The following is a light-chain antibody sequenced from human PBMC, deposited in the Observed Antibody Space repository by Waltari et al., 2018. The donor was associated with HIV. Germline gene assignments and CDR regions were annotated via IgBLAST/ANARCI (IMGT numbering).Light chain of an antibody. V-gene: IGLV3-25*03. CDR2: KDS. J-gene: IGLJ1*01. CDR1: SLPKQY. CDR3: TSYIPNSPFPYL. Sequence: SYELTQPPSVSVSPGQTARITCSGDSLPKQYVYWYQQRPGRAPVLVIYKDSERPSAIPERFSGSRSGTTVTLTISGVQADDEADYYCTSYIPNSPFPYLFGTGTHVTVL.